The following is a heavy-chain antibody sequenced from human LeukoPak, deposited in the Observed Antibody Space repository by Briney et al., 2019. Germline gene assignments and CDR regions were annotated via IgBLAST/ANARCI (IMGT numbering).Heavy chain of an antibody. CDR3: ARAGIAAGLYYFDY. D-gene: IGHD6-13*01. V-gene: IGHV1-18*01. Sequence: ASVKVSCKASGYTFTSYGISWVRQAPGQGLEWVGWISAYNGNTNYAQKLQGRVTMTTDTSTSTAYMELRSLRSDDTAVYYCARAGIAAGLYYFDYWGQGTLVTVSS. CDR1: GYTFTSYG. CDR2: ISAYNGNT. J-gene: IGHJ4*02.